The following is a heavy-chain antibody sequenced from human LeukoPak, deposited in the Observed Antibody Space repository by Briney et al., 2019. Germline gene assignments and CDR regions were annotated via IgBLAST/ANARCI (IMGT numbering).Heavy chain of an antibody. J-gene: IGHJ4*02. CDR2: IIPIFGTA. CDR1: GGTFSSYA. V-gene: IGHV1-69*05. D-gene: IGHD3-10*01. CDR3: ARGPGSYRDDY. Sequence: SVKVSCKASGGTFSSYAISWVRQAPGQGLEWMGRIIPIFGTANYAQKFQGRVTITTDESTSTAYMELGSLRSEDTAVYYCARGPGSYRDDYWGQGTLVTVSS.